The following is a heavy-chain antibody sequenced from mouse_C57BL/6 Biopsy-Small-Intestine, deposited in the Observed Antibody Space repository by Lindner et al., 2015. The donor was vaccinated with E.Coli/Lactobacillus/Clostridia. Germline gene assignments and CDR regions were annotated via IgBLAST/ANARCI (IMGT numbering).Heavy chain of an antibody. CDR2: ISPYNGVS. J-gene: IGHJ2*01. V-gene: IGHV1-31*01. D-gene: IGHD3-2*02. CDR1: DYSFTGYY. Sequence: VQLQESGPELVKPGASVKISCKASDYSFTGYYMHWVKQSHGNILDWIGYISPYNGVSSYNPKFKGKATLTIDKSSSTAYMELRSLTSEDSAVYYCARSEGSSGFFDYWGQGTTLTVSS. CDR3: ARSEGSSGFFDY.